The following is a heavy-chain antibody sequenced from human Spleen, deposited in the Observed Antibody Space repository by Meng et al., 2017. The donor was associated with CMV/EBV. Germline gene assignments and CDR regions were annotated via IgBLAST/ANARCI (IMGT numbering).Heavy chain of an antibody. V-gene: IGHV5-51*01. Sequence: GLSLYTWWIAWVPQVPGKGLEGMGIIDAGHSGIIYSPSFQGHVTLSADKSNSTAYLQWGSLESSDTAIYYCARRLSRGSASRWFDPWGQGTLVTVSS. CDR3: ARRLSRGSASRWFDP. D-gene: IGHD1-26*01. CDR2: IDAGHSGI. J-gene: IGHJ5*02. CDR1: GLSLYTWW.